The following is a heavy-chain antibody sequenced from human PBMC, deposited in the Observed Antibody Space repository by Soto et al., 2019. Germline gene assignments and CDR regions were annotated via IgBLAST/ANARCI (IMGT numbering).Heavy chain of an antibody. Sequence: SGPTLVNPTQTLTLTCTFSGFSLSTTGVGVGWIRQPPGKALEWLALIYWDDDKRYNPSLKSRLTITKDTSKNQVVLTMTNMDPVDTATYYCVQSRCGGDCLQSYSSHSYYGLDVWGQGTTVTVPQ. CDR1: GFSLSTTGVG. CDR2: IYWDDDK. D-gene: IGHD2-21*01. J-gene: IGHJ6*01. V-gene: IGHV2-5*02. CDR3: VQSRCGGDCLQSYSSHSYYGLDV.